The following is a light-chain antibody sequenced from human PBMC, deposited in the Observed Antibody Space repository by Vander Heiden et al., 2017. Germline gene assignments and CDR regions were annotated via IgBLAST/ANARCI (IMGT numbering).Light chain of an antibody. CDR2: GVS. CDR3: QQYGNSPYT. Sequence: SPGTLSLSQGERATLSCRASQSVSSTYLAWYQQKPGQAPRLLIYGVSSRATGIPDRFSGSGSGTDFTLTISGLEPEDFAVYYCQQYGNSPYTFGQGTKLEIK. J-gene: IGKJ2*01. CDR1: QSVSSTY. V-gene: IGKV3-20*01.